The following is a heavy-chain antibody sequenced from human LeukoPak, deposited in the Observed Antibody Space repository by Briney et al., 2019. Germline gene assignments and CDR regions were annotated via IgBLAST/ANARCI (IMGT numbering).Heavy chain of an antibody. D-gene: IGHD3-3*01. V-gene: IGHV3-23*01. Sequence: PGGSLRLSCAVSGVSFSDYAMNWVRLAPGTGLQWVSSISGSGGSTYYADSVKGRFSISRDNSKNTLSLQMNSLRAEDTALYYCVKGGQRYDFWWFDYWGQGTVVTVSS. CDR2: ISGSGGST. CDR1: GVSFSDYA. J-gene: IGHJ5*01. CDR3: VKGGQRYDFWWFDY.